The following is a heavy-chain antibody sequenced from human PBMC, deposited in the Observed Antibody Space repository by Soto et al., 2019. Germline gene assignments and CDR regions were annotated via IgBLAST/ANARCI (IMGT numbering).Heavy chain of an antibody. CDR2: INHSGST. V-gene: IGHV4-34*01. J-gene: IGHJ5*02. Sequence: SETLSLTCAVYGGSFSGYYWSWIRQPPGKGLERIGEINHSGSTNYNPSLKSRVTISVDTSKNQFSLKLSSVTAADTAVYYCARVGYSSSPGGWFDPWGQGTLVTVSS. D-gene: IGHD6-13*01. CDR3: ARVGYSSSPGGWFDP. CDR1: GGSFSGYY.